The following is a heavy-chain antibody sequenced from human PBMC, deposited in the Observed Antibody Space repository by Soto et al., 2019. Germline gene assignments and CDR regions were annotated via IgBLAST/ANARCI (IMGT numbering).Heavy chain of an antibody. CDR2: IFWDDDT. J-gene: IGHJ3*01. V-gene: IGHV2-5*02. CDR1: GFSFSADGVG. Sequence: QITLKESVPTLVKPTQTLTLTCIFSGFSFSADGVGVGWIRQPPGKALEWLALIFWDDDTRYSPSLKSRLTITKDTSKNQVVPTMTNMDPVDTATYYCAHAFGGTSWPNDAFDVWGQGTVVTVSS. D-gene: IGHD2-2*01. CDR3: AHAFGGTSWPNDAFDV.